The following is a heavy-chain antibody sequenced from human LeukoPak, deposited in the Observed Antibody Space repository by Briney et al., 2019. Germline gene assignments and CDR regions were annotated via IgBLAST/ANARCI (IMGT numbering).Heavy chain of an antibody. V-gene: IGHV1-2*06. J-gene: IGHJ4*02. CDR3: AIIVTPGRFDY. Sequence: ASVKVSCKASGYTFTGYYMHWVRQAPGQGLEWMGRINTNGGSTNYAEKVKGRFTITRDTSISTAYMELSRLRSDDTAVYYCAIIVTPGRFDYWGQGTLVTVSS. D-gene: IGHD2-15*01. CDR1: GYTFTGYY. CDR2: INTNGGST.